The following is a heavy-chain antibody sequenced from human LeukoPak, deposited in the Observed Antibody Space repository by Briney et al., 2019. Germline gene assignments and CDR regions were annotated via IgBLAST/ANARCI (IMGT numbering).Heavy chain of an antibody. CDR2: IYGDDET. Sequence: GGSLRLSCAASGFTITTNYMNWVRQAPGKGLEWVSVIYGDDETNYADSVKGRFTISRDNAKNSLYLQMNSLRAEDTAVYYCARVRGIVVVPAATDYWGQGTLVTVSS. V-gene: IGHV3-53*01. CDR1: GFTITTNY. J-gene: IGHJ4*02. D-gene: IGHD2-2*01. CDR3: ARVRGIVVVPAATDY.